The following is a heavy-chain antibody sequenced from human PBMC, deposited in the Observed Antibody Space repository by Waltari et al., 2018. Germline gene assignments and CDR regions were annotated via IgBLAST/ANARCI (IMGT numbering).Heavy chain of an antibody. D-gene: IGHD3-22*01. CDR3: AREGDSSGYYPDAFDI. Sequence: QVQLVESGGGVVQPGRSLRLSCAASGFTFSSYAMHWVRQAPGKGLEWVAGISYDGSNKYYADSVKGRFTISRDNSKNTLYLQMNSLRAEDTAVYYCAREGDSSGYYPDAFDIWGQGTMVTVSS. V-gene: IGHV3-30*01. CDR1: GFTFSSYA. J-gene: IGHJ3*02. CDR2: ISYDGSNK.